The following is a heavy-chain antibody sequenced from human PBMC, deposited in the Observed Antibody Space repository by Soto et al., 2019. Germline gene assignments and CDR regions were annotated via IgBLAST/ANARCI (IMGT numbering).Heavy chain of an antibody. Sequence: QVQLVESGGGVVQPGRSLRLTCAASGFIFSTYGIHWVRQAPGKGLEWVARISYDGSDEYYADSVKGRFTISRDNSKNTLYLQMNSLRAEDTALYYCAKDRGSYFDYWGQGALVTVSS. CDR1: GFIFSTYG. D-gene: IGHD1-26*01. J-gene: IGHJ4*02. CDR2: ISYDGSDE. V-gene: IGHV3-30*18. CDR3: AKDRGSYFDY.